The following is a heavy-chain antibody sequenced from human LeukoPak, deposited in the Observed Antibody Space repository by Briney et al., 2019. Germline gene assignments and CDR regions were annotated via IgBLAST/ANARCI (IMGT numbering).Heavy chain of an antibody. Sequence: GGSLRLSCAASGFTFSSYAMSWVRQAPGKGLEWVSAISGSGGSTYYADSVKGRFTISRDNSKNTLYLQMNSLRAEDTAVYYCARDWELRYYYYGMDVWGQGTTVTVSS. J-gene: IGHJ6*02. CDR3: ARDWELRYYYYGMDV. V-gene: IGHV3-23*01. CDR2: ISGSGGST. D-gene: IGHD1-7*01. CDR1: GFTFSSYA.